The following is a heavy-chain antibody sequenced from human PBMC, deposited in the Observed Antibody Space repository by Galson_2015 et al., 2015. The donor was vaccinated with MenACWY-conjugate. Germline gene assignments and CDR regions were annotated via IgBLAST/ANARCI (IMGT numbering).Heavy chain of an antibody. V-gene: IGHV3-74*01. CDR1: GFTFNQYW. CDR3: TRVKDVYGRFVP. CDR2: ISPDGSVT. J-gene: IGHJ5*02. D-gene: IGHD5/OR15-5a*01. Sequence: SLRLSCAASGFTFNQYWMHWVRQAPGKGLVWVSRISPDGSVTNYADSVKGRFTLSRDNAKNTLYLQTNSLRGDDTAVYYCTRVKDVYGRFVPWGQGTLVTVSS.